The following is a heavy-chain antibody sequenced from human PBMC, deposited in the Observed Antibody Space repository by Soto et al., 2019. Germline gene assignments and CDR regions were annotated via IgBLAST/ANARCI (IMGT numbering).Heavy chain of an antibody. D-gene: IGHD6-6*01. V-gene: IGHV3-48*02. CDR2: ISSSSSTI. CDR3: ARAEQLVRAFDF. Sequence: GGSLRLSCAASGFTFSSYSMNWVRQAPGKGLEWVSYISSSSSTIYYADSVKGRFTISRDNAKNSLYLQMNSLSDEDTAVYYCARAEQLVRAFDFWGQGTMVTVSS. CDR1: GFTFSSYS. J-gene: IGHJ3*01.